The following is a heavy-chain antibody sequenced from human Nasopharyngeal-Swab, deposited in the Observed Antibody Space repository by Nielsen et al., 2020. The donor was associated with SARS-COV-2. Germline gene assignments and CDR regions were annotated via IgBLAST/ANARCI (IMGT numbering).Heavy chain of an antibody. D-gene: IGHD6-19*01. CDR3: AKDGYSSGWYFDY. CDR1: GFTFSSYA. CDR2: ISWNSGSI. V-gene: IGHV3-9*01. J-gene: IGHJ4*02. Sequence: SLKISCAASGFTFSSYAMHWVRQAPGKGLEWVSGISWNSGSIGYADSVKGRFTISRDNAKNSLYLQMNSLRAEDTALYYCAKDGYSSGWYFDYWGQGTLVTVSS.